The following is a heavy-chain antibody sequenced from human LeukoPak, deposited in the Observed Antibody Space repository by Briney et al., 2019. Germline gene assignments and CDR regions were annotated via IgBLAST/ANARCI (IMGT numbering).Heavy chain of an antibody. CDR2: ISGSGRNT. CDR1: GFTFSTYA. J-gene: IGHJ4*02. CDR3: AKDEGVVLSTSFDFGH. V-gene: IGHV3-23*01. Sequence: GTPLRLSCVVSGFTFSTYAMSWVRQAPGKGLEWVAFISGSGRNTYYADSVKGRFTISRDNFRNTLSLQMNSLRPDDTAIYYCAKDEGVVLSTSFDFGHWGQGTLVAVSS. D-gene: IGHD3-10*01.